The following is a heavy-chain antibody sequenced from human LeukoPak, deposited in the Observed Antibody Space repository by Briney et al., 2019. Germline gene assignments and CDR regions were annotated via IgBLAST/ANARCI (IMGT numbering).Heavy chain of an antibody. Sequence: AGGSLRLSCAASGFTFDDYAMHWVRQAPGKGLEWVSGISWNSGSIGYADSVKGRFTISRDNAKNSLYLQMNSLRAEDTAVYYCARELITMVRGAEFDYWGQGTLVTVSS. V-gene: IGHV3-9*01. CDR2: ISWNSGSI. CDR1: GFTFDDYA. CDR3: ARELITMVRGAEFDY. D-gene: IGHD3-10*01. J-gene: IGHJ4*02.